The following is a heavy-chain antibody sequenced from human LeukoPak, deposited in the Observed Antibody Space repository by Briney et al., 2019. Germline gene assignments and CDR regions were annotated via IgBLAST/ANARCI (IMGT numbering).Heavy chain of an antibody. CDR2: IYYSGST. CDR1: GGSISSGGYY. V-gene: IGHV4-31*03. D-gene: IGHD4-17*01. CDR3: ARDEADYGDSSYWYFDL. J-gene: IGHJ2*01. Sequence: PSETLSLTCTVSGGSISSGGYYWSWIRQPPGKGLEWIGYIYYSGSTYYNPSLKSRVTISVDTSKNQFSLKLSSVTAADTAVYYCARDEADYGDSSYWYFDLWGRGPLVTVSS.